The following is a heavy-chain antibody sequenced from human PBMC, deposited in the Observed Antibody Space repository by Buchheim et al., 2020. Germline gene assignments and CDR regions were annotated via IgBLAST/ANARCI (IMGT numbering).Heavy chain of an antibody. CDR2: IKSKTDGGTT. D-gene: IGHD2-21*02. V-gene: IGHV3-15*01. CDR3: TTDGEDCGGDCYSDY. CDR1: GFTFSNAW. Sequence: EVQLVESGGGLVKPGGSLRLSCAASGFTFSNAWMSWVRQAPGKGLEWVVRIKSKTDGGTTDYAAPVKGRFTISRDDSKNTLYLQMNSLKTEDTAVYYCTTDGEDCGGDCYSDYWGQGTL. J-gene: IGHJ4*02.